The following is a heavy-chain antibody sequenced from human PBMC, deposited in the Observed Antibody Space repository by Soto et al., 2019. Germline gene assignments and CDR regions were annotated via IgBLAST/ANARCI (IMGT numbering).Heavy chain of an antibody. D-gene: IGHD2-2*01. J-gene: IGHJ4*02. CDR2: IRSKAYGGTT. Sequence: GGSLRLSCTASGFTFGDYAMSWFRQAPGKGLEWVGFIRSKAYGGTTEYAASVKGRFTISRDDSKSIAYLQMNSLKTEDTAVYYCTRRLGYCSSTSCYGVYKKYYFDYWGQGTLVTVSS. CDR1: GFTFGDYA. V-gene: IGHV3-49*03. CDR3: TRRLGYCSSTSCYGVYKKYYFDY.